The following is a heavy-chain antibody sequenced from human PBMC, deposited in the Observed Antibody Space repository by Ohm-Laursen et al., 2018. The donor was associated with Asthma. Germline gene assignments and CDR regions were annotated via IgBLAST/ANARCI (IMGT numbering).Heavy chain of an antibody. V-gene: IGHV3-30*02. CDR3: AKDVLGFVAAAED. J-gene: IGHJ4*02. CDR2: ICDDGSNN. D-gene: IGHD6-13*01. Sequence: SLRLSCAASGFTFSSFGMHWVRQAPGTGLEWVALICDDGSNNYYADSVKGRFTISRDNSKNTLYLQMNSLRAEDTAIYYCAKDVLGFVAAAEDWGQGTLVTVSS. CDR1: GFTFSSFG.